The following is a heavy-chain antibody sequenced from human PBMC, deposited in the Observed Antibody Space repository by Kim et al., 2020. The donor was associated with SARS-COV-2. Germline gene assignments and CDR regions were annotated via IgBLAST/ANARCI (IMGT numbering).Heavy chain of an antibody. J-gene: IGHJ3*02. CDR3: ARGIVATIADIVVVVAATGAFDI. CDR1: GYTFTSYG. Sequence: ASVKVSCKASGYTFTSYGISWVRQAPGQGLEWMGWISAYNGNTNYAQKLQGRVTMTTDTSTSTAYMELRSLRSDDTAVYYCARGIVATIADIVVVVAATGAFDIWGQGTMVTVSS. CDR2: ISAYNGNT. V-gene: IGHV1-18*01. D-gene: IGHD2-15*01.